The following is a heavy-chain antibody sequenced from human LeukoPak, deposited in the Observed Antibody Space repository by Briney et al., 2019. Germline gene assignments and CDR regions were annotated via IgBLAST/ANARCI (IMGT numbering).Heavy chain of an antibody. CDR2: IYPADSYT. V-gene: IGHV5-51*01. CDR3: ARAGRHCSSNSGHRRAEYFLH. D-gene: IGHD2-2*01. J-gene: IGHJ1*01. Sequence: GDSLTLSCKGSGYTFNTYWIGWVRQMPGKGLEWMGLIYPADSYTRYGPSFRGQVTMSADKSSGTAYLQWSSLKASDTAIYYCARAGRHCSSNSGHRRAEYFLHWGQGTLVTVSS. CDR1: GYTFNTYW.